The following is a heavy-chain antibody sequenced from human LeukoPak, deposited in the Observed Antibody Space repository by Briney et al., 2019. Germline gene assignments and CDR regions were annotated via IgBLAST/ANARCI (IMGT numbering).Heavy chain of an antibody. D-gene: IGHD1-14*01. CDR2: ISAYNGNT. V-gene: IGHV1-18*01. J-gene: IGHJ4*02. Sequence: GAPVTVSCTASGYSFSSYGITWVRQAPGQGLEWMGWISAYNGNTNYAQNLQGRVTMTTDTSTSTAYMELRTLTSDDTAVYYCARGYKPPDFDYWGQGTLVTVSS. CDR3: ARGYKPPDFDY. CDR1: GYSFSSYG.